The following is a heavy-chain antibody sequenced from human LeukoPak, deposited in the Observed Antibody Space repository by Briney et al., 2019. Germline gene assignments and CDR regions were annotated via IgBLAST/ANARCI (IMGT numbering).Heavy chain of an antibody. J-gene: IGHJ4*02. CDR3: AKSPSYGSGSYYDDY. Sequence: GGSLRLSCAASGFTYSSYAMSWVRQAPGKGLEWVSAISGSGGSTYYADSVKGRFTISRDNSKNTLYLQMNSLRAEDTAVYYCAKSPSYGSGSYYDDYWGQGTLVTVSS. CDR1: GFTYSSYA. D-gene: IGHD3-10*01. V-gene: IGHV3-23*01. CDR2: ISGSGGST.